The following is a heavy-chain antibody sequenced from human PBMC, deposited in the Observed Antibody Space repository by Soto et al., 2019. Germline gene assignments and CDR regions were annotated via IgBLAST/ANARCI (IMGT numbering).Heavy chain of an antibody. Sequence: PSETLSLTCTVSGDSISSSNYFWGWIRQPPGKGLEWIGTIFYSGSTYYNPSLKSRVTISVDTSKNQFSLKLNSVTAADTAVYYCARSSIKPQVFMYPFDSWSQGTLVTVSS. CDR1: GDSISSSNYF. CDR2: IFYSGST. V-gene: IGHV4-39*01. CDR3: ARSSIKPQVFMYPFDS. J-gene: IGHJ4*02. D-gene: IGHD3-3*01.